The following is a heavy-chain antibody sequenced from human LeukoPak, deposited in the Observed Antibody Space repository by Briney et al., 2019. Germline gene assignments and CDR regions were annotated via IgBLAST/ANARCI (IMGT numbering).Heavy chain of an antibody. CDR3: AAEYGRAFDI. CDR2: IKEDGREK. D-gene: IGHD4/OR15-4a*01. CDR1: GFTFSSYG. Sequence: GGSLRLSCAASGFTFSSYGLSWVRQAPGKGLEWVANIKEDGREKYYVDSVKGRFTISRDNAKNSLYLQMNSLRVEDTAVYYCAAEYGRAFDIWGQGTMGTVSS. V-gene: IGHV3-7*01. J-gene: IGHJ3*02.